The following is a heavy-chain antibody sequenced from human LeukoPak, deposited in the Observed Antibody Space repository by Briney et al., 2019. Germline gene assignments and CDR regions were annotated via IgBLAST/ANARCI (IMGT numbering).Heavy chain of an antibody. CDR3: ARSGYDFWSGYYTGLGPFDY. Sequence: SETLSLTCAVYGGSFSGYYWSWIRQPPGKGLEWIGEINHSGSTNYNPSLKSRVTISVDTSKNQFPLKLSSVTAADTAVYYCARSGYDFWSGYYTGLGPFDYWGQGTLVTVSS. V-gene: IGHV4-34*01. D-gene: IGHD3-3*01. CDR1: GGSFSGYY. CDR2: INHSGST. J-gene: IGHJ4*02.